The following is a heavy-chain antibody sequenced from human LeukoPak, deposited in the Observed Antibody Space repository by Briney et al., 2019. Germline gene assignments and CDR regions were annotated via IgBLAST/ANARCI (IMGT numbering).Heavy chain of an antibody. CDR2: ISAYNGNT. D-gene: IGHD6-19*01. CDR3: ARDEDWLVDY. Sequence: ASVKVSCKASGYTFSSYGISWVRQAPGQGPEWMGWISAYNGNTSYAQKFQGRVTMTTDTSTSTVYMELRSLRYDDTAVYYCARDEDWLVDYWGQGTLVTVSS. CDR1: GYTFSSYG. V-gene: IGHV1-18*01. J-gene: IGHJ4*02.